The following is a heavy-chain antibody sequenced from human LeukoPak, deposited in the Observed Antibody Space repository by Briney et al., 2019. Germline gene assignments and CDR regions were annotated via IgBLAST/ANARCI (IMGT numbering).Heavy chain of an antibody. Sequence: GESLKISCKGSGYSFTSYWIGWVRQMPGKGLEWMGIIYPGDSDTRYSPSFQGQVTISADKSISTAYLQRSSLKASDTAMYYCARQAIIAVAGTHDAFDIWGQGTMVTVSS. CDR1: GYSFTSYW. CDR3: ARQAIIAVAGTHDAFDI. CDR2: IYPGDSDT. D-gene: IGHD6-19*01. V-gene: IGHV5-51*01. J-gene: IGHJ3*02.